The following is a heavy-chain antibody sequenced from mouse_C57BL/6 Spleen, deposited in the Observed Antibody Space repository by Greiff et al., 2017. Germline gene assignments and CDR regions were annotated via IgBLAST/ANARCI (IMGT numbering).Heavy chain of an antibody. D-gene: IGHD1-1*01. Sequence: EVMLVESGGGLVKPGGSLKLSCAASGFTFSDYGMQWVRQAPEKGLEWVAYISSGSSTIYYADTVKGRFTISRDNAKNTLFLQMTSLRSEDTAMYYCARPGYYGSGYYFDYWGQGTTLTVSS. J-gene: IGHJ2*01. CDR3: ARPGYYGSGYYFDY. V-gene: IGHV5-17*01. CDR1: GFTFSDYG. CDR2: ISSGSSTI.